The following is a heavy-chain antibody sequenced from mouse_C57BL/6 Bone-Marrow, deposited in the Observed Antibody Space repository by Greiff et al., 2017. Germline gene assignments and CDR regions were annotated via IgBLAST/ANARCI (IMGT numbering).Heavy chain of an antibody. Sequence: VQLVESGAELVRPGASVKLSCKASGYTFTDYYINWVKQRPGQGLEWIARIYPGSGNTYYNEKFKGKATLTAEKSSSTAYMQLSSLTSADSAVYFCARDYGSSYVEGAMDYWGQGTSVTVSS. CDR1: GYTFTDYY. D-gene: IGHD1-1*01. J-gene: IGHJ4*01. CDR2: IYPGSGNT. CDR3: ARDYGSSYVEGAMDY. V-gene: IGHV1-76*01.